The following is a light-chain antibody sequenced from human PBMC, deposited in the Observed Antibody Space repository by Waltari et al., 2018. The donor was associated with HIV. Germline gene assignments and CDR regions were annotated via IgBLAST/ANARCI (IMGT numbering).Light chain of an antibody. Sequence: QSALTQPASVSGSPGQSLTISCTGTSSDFGTYHLVSWYQQRPGKAPKLIISEVSQRSAGVSNHFSGSKSANTASLTISGLQAEDEADYYCCSYAGSTNWVFGGGTKLTVL. CDR2: EVS. J-gene: IGLJ3*02. V-gene: IGLV2-23*02. CDR3: CSYAGSTNWV. CDR1: SSDFGTYHL.